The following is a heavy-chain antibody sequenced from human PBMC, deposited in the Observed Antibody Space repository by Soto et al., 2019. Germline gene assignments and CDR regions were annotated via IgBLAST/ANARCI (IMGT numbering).Heavy chain of an antibody. Sequence: QVQLVQSGAEVKKPGASVMVSCKASGYTFTSYGISWVRQAPGQGLEWMGWISAYNGNTNYAQKLQGRVTMTTDTSTSTAYMELRSLRSDDTAVYYCARDLAARAAAGIWNAFDIWGQGTMVTVSS. D-gene: IGHD6-13*01. J-gene: IGHJ3*02. CDR1: GYTFTSYG. CDR3: ARDLAARAAAGIWNAFDI. CDR2: ISAYNGNT. V-gene: IGHV1-18*01.